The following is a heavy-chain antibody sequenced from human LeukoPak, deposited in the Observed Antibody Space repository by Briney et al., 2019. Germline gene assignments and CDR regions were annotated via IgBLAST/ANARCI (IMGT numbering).Heavy chain of an antibody. CDR1: GGSISSSSYY. CDR3: ARLVWAYFDY. J-gene: IGHJ4*02. CDR2: IYYSGST. Sequence: SETLSLTCTVSGGSISSSSYYWGWIRQPPGKGLEWIGSIYYSGSTYYNPSLKSRVSISVDTSKNQSSLRLSSVTAADTSVYYCARLVWAYFDYWGQGTLVTVSS. D-gene: IGHD1-26*01. V-gene: IGHV4-39*01.